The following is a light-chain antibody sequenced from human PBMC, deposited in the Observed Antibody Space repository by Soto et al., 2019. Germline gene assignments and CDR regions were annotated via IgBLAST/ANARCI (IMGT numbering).Light chain of an antibody. CDR3: QQYNTWPPIT. Sequence: EIVMTQSPATLSVSPGERATLSCRASQSVSSTLAWYQQKPGQAPRLLIYDASHRATGIPARFSGSGSGTEFTLTISSLQSEDFAVYYCQQYNTWPPITFGQGTRLEIK. V-gene: IGKV3-15*01. CDR2: DAS. J-gene: IGKJ5*01. CDR1: QSVSST.